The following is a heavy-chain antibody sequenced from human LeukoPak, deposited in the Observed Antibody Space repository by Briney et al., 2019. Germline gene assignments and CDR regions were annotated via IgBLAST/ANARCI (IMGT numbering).Heavy chain of an antibody. CDR2: INDSGGRT. CDR1: GFTFSSYS. J-gene: IGHJ6*02. Sequence: GGSLRLSCAASGFTFSSYSMNWVRQAPGKGLEWVSGINDSGGRTHYADSVKGRFAISRDNSQNMLYLQLTSLRVDDTAIYYRAKGLRSSNFYYGMDVWGLGTNVTVSS. V-gene: IGHV3-23*01. CDR3: AKGLRSSNFYYGMDV. D-gene: IGHD6-13*01.